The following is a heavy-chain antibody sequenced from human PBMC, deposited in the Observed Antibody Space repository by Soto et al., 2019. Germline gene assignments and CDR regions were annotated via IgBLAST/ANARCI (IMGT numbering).Heavy chain of an antibody. D-gene: IGHD2-2*01. V-gene: IGHV3-30-3*01. CDR2: ISYDGSNK. Sequence: PGGSLRLSCAASGFTFSSYAMHWVRQAPGKGLEWVAVISYDGSNKYYADSVKGRFTISRDNSKNTLYLRMNSLRAEDTAVYYCAREPYCISTSCDDYWGQGTLVTVSS. CDR1: GFTFSSYA. CDR3: AREPYCISTSCDDY. J-gene: IGHJ4*02.